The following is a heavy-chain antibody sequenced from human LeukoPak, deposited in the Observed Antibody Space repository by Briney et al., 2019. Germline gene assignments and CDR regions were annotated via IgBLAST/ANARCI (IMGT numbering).Heavy chain of an antibody. CDR3: ARLGLGSRYSYGWGGVDY. Sequence: PSETLSLTCTVSGGSISSYYWSWIRQPPGQGLEWIGYIYYSGSTNYNPSLKSRVTISVDTSKNQFSLKLSSVTAADTAVYYCARLGLGSRYSYGWGGVDYWGQGTLVTVSS. D-gene: IGHD5-18*01. CDR1: GGSISSYY. CDR2: IYYSGST. J-gene: IGHJ4*02. V-gene: IGHV4-59*08.